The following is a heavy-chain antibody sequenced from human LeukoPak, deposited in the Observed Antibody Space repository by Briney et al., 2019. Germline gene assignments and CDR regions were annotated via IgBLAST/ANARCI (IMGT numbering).Heavy chain of an antibody. CDR2: ISWNSGSI. CDR3: ARAHHGRTVVTPLGY. CDR1: GFTFDDYA. V-gene: IGHV3-9*01. J-gene: IGHJ4*02. D-gene: IGHD4-23*01. Sequence: GGSLRLSCAASGFTFDDYAMHWVRQAPGKGLEWVSGISWNSGSIGYADSVKGRFTISRDNAKNSLYLQMNSLRAEDTAVYYCARAHHGRTVVTPLGYWGQGTLVTVSS.